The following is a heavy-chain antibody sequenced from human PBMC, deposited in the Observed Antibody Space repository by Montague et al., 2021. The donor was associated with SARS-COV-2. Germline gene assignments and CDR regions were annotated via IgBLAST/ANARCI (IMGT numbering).Heavy chain of an antibody. CDR1: GGSISGSSYY. CDR3: ARYKRGWLQLRPDAFDI. V-gene: IGHV4-39*01. D-gene: IGHD5-24*01. Sequence: SETLSLTCTVSGGSISGSSYYWGWIRQSPGMGLEWIGSIYYSGSTYYNPSLKSRVTISVDTSKNQLSLKLSSVTAADTAVYYCARYKRGWLQLRPDAFDIWGQGTMVTVSS. J-gene: IGHJ3*02. CDR2: IYYSGST.